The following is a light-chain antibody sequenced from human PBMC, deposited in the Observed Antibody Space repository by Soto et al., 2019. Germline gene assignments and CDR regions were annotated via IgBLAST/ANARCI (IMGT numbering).Light chain of an antibody. V-gene: IGKV1-5*03. Sequence: DIQMTQSPSTLSASVGDRVTITCRASQSISSWLAWYQQKTGKAPKLLIYKASSLESGVPSRFSGSGSGTEFTLTISSMQPDDFATYYCQQYNSYTWTFGQGTQVEIK. CDR1: QSISSW. J-gene: IGKJ1*01. CDR3: QQYNSYTWT. CDR2: KAS.